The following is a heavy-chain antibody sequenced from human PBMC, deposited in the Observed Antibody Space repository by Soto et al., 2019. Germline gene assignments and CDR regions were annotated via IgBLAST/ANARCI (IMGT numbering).Heavy chain of an antibody. CDR2: IRSKAYGGTT. CDR3: TAAAGTRLFDY. Sequence: GGSLRLSCTASGFTFGDYAMSWFRQAPGKGLEWVGFIRSKAYGGTTEYAASVKGRFTISRDDSKSIAYLQMNSLKTEDTAVYYCTAAAGTRLFDYWGQGTLVTVS. D-gene: IGHD6-13*01. CDR1: GFTFGDYA. J-gene: IGHJ4*02. V-gene: IGHV3-49*03.